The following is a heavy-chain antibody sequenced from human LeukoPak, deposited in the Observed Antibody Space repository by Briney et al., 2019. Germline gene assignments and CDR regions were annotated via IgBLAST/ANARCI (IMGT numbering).Heavy chain of an antibody. Sequence: GGSLRLSCAASGFTFSTYVMHWVRQVPGKGLEWVALISSDGSTKYYTESVKGRFTISRDNSQNTVYVQMNSLRPEDTAVYFCARKGHSSSSGLWDHHYYMDVWGKGTTVTVSS. V-gene: IGHV3-30-3*01. J-gene: IGHJ6*03. CDR1: GFTFSTYV. D-gene: IGHD6-6*01. CDR3: ARKGHSSSSGLWDHHYYMDV. CDR2: ISSDGSTK.